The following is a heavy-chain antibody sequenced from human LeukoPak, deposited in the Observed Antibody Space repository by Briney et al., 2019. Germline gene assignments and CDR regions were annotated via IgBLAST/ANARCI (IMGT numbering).Heavy chain of an antibody. CDR2: INPNSGGT. CDR1: GYTFTGYY. D-gene: IGHD3-22*01. Sequence: ASVKVSCKASGYTFTGYYMHWVRQAPGQGLEWTGWINPNSGGTNYAQKFQGRVTMTRDTSISTAYMELSRLRSDDTAVYYCAREMGDDSSGYHDYWGQGTLVTVSS. CDR3: AREMGDDSSGYHDY. V-gene: IGHV1-2*02. J-gene: IGHJ4*02.